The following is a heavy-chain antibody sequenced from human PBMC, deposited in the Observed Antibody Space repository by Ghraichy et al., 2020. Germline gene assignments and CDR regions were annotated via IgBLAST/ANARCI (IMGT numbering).Heavy chain of an antibody. CDR1: GFTFSSYA. Sequence: GGSLRLSCAASGFTFSSYAMSWVRQAPGKGLEWVSAISGSGGSTYYADSVKGRFTISRDNSKNTLYLQMNSLRAEDTAVYYCAKDRYSSSSGDYYYYGMDVWGQGTTVTVSS. D-gene: IGHD6-6*01. CDR3: AKDRYSSSSGDYYYYGMDV. CDR2: ISGSGGST. J-gene: IGHJ6*02. V-gene: IGHV3-23*01.